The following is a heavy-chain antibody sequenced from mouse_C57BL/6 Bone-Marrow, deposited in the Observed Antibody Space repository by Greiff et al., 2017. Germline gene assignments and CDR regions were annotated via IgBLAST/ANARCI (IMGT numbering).Heavy chain of an antibody. CDR2: IRNKANNHAT. J-gene: IGHJ3*01. CDR1: GFTFSDAW. Sequence: EVKVEESGGGLVQPGGSMKLSCAASGFTFSDAWMAWVRQSPETGLEWVAEIRNKANNHATSYAESVQGRFTISRDDPKSSVYLQMNSLRAEDTGIYYCTMSTFTWFAYWGQGTLVTVSA. V-gene: IGHV6-6*01. CDR3: TMSTFTWFAY.